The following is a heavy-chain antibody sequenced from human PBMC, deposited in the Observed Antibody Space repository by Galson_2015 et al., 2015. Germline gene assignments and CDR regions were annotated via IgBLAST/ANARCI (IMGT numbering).Heavy chain of an antibody. J-gene: IGHJ5*02. CDR3: ARDLFGGDNWFDP. CDR2: IKQDGSEK. Sequence: SLRLSCAASGFTFSSYCMSWVRQAPGKGLDWVASIKQDGSEKDYVDSVKGRFTISRDNAKSSLYLQMNSLRAEDTAVYYCARDLFGGDNWFDPWGQGTLVTVSS. CDR1: GFTFSSYC. V-gene: IGHV3-7*01. D-gene: IGHD3-10*01.